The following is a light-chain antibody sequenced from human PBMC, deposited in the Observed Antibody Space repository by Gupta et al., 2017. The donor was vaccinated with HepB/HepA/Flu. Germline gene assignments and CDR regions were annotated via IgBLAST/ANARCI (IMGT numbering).Light chain of an antibody. Sequence: EIVLTQFPATLSLSPGERATLSCRDSQSVSIYLPWYQQKHGQAPRLLNRDASYRAAGIPDRFSGSGSGTDFTLNISSLEPEDSAVYYCQRRNNWLTFGGGTKVEIK. V-gene: IGKV3-11*01. CDR2: DAS. CDR1: QSVSIY. J-gene: IGKJ4*01. CDR3: QRRNNWLT.